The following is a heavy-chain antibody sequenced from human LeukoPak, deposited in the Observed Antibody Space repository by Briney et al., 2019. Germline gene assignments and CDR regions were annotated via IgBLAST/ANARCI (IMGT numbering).Heavy chain of an antibody. CDR2: LSGSGGST. CDR3: AKDYYDSSGHHPFDY. CDR1: GFTFSSYA. Sequence: PGGSLRLSCSASGFTFSSYARSWVRQAPGKGLEWVSVLSGSGGSTYYADSAKGRFTISRDNSKNTLYLLMNSLRAEDTAVYYCAKDYYDSSGHHPFDYWGQGTLVTVSS. V-gene: IGHV3-23*01. D-gene: IGHD3-22*01. J-gene: IGHJ4*02.